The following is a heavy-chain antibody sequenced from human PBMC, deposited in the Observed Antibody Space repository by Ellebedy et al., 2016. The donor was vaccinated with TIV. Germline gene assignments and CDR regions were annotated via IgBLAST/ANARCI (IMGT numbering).Heavy chain of an antibody. CDR2: IIAIFGTA. CDR1: GFTFTSFG. Sequence: ASVKVSCKASGFTFTSFGISWVRQAPGQGLEWMGGIIAIFGTANYAQKFQGRVTITADESTSTVYMELSSLRSEDTAMYYCARDNHYYVQYFQHWGQGTLVTVSS. CDR3: ARDNHYYVQYFQH. J-gene: IGHJ1*01. V-gene: IGHV1-69*13. D-gene: IGHD3-10*02.